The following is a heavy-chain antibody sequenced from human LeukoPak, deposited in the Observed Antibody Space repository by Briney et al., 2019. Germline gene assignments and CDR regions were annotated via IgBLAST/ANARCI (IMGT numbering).Heavy chain of an antibody. J-gene: IGHJ4*02. CDR1: GFTFSSYA. V-gene: IGHV3-23*01. CDR2: ISGSGGST. CDR3: AKRNYDFWSGYYRRAENHFDY. Sequence: GGSLRLSCAASGFTFSSYAMSWVRQAPGKGLEWVSSISGSGGSTYYADSVKGRFTISRDNSKNTLYLQMNSLRAGDTAVYYCAKRNYDFWSGYYRRAENHFDYWGQGALVTVSS. D-gene: IGHD3-3*01.